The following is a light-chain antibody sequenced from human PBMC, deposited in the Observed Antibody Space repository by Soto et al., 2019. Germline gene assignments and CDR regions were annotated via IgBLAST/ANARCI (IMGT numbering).Light chain of an antibody. Sequence: QSALTQPASVSGSPGQSITISCTGTSSDVGAYNHVSWYQQHPGKAPKLMIYDVNMWPSGVSHRFSGSKSGYTASLTSSGLQAEDEDDYYCSSYASSTSVLFGGGTKLTVL. CDR3: SSYASSTSVL. J-gene: IGLJ2*01. CDR2: DVN. V-gene: IGLV2-14*03. CDR1: SSDVGAYNH.